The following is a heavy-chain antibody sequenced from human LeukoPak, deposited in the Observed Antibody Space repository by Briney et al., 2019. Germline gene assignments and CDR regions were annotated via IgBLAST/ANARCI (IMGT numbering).Heavy chain of an antibody. J-gene: IGHJ4*02. CDR2: IFHSGST. CDR3: ARAEPRGSVWYPY. V-gene: IGHV4-4*02. Sequence: SETQSLTCAVSGGSISSNNWWSWVRQPPGKGLEWIGEIFHSGSTNYNPSLKSRVTISVDKSKNQFSLKVNSVTAADTAVYYCARAEPRGSVWYPYWGQGTLVTVSS. CDR1: GGSISSNNW. D-gene: IGHD6-13*01.